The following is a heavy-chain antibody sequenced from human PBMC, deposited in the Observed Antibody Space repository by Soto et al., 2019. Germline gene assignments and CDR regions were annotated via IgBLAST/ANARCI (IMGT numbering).Heavy chain of an antibody. Sequence: SQTLSLTCAISGDSVSSNIASWNWIRQSPSRGLEWLGRTYFRSKWYNDCAVSVKSRIIINPDTSNNQFSLQLNSVTPEDTAVYFCAKGDNLGPKTGYAFDPWGQGIMVTVSS. V-gene: IGHV6-1*01. CDR3: AKGDNLGPKTGYAFDP. CDR1: GDSVSSNIAS. J-gene: IGHJ5*02. CDR2: TYFRSKWYN. D-gene: IGHD5-12*01.